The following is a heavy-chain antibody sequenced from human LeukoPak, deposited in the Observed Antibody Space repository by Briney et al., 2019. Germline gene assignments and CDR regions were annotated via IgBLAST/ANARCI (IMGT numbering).Heavy chain of an antibody. D-gene: IGHD4-17*01. Sequence: GGSLILSCVASGFSFSDYGMSWFRQAPGKGLEWVSSVSGGGTTTYYADSVKGRFTISRDNSKNTLYLQMNSLRVEDAAIYYCAKRTVTTSGDDYWGQGTLVTVSS. CDR3: AKRTVTTSGDDY. J-gene: IGHJ4*02. CDR2: VSGGGTTT. CDR1: GFSFSDYG. V-gene: IGHV3-23*01.